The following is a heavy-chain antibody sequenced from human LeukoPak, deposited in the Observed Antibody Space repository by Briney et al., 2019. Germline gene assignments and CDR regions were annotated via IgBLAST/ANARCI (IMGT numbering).Heavy chain of an antibody. J-gene: IGHJ3*02. CDR1: GGSISSNSYY. Sequence: PSETLSLTCTVSGGSISSNSYYWGWIRQPPGKGLEWIGSIFYSGITYYNPSLKSRVTISVDTSKNQFSLKLSSVTAADTAVYYCARVPTYYYDTSGNPSLGAERNAFDIWGQGTMVTVSS. V-gene: IGHV4-39*07. CDR3: ARVPTYYYDTSGNPSLGAERNAFDI. CDR2: IFYSGIT. D-gene: IGHD3-22*01.